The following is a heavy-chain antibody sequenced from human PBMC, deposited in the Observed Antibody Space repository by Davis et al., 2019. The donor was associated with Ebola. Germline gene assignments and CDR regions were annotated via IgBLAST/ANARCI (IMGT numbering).Heavy chain of an antibody. Sequence: PSETLSLTCTVSGGSISSSSYYWGWIRQPPGKGLEWIGSIYYSGSTYYNPSLKSRVTISVDTSKNQFSLKLSSVTAADTAVYYCARLVWSSIHFDYWGQGTLVTVSS. D-gene: IGHD1-26*01. CDR1: GGSISSSSYY. CDR3: ARLVWSSIHFDY. V-gene: IGHV4-39*01. J-gene: IGHJ4*02. CDR2: IYYSGST.